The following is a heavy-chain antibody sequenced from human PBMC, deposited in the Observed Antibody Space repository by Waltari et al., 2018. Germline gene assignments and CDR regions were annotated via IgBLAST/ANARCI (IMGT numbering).Heavy chain of an antibody. CDR3: AITFCSSTSCYEYGIDY. CDR2: IYPGDSDT. J-gene: IGHJ4*02. Sequence: EVQLVQSGAEVKKPGESLKISCKGSGYSFTSYWIGWVRQMPGKGLEWMGIIYPGDSDTRYSPAFQGKVTTSADKSISTAYLQWSSLKASDTAMYYCAITFCSSTSCYEYGIDYWGQGTLVTVSS. D-gene: IGHD2-2*01. V-gene: IGHV5-51*01. CDR1: GYSFTSYW.